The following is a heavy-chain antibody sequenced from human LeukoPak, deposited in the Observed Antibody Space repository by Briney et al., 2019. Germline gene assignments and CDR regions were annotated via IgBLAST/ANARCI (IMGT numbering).Heavy chain of an antibody. CDR2: IKYDGSAT. Sequence: PGGSLRLSCAASGFTFSNYWMHWIRQVPGKGLVWVSHIKYDGSATNYADSVKGRFTISRDNAKNTLYLQMNSLRVEDTAVYYCTSFYETNWGQGTPVTVSS. CDR3: TSFYETN. CDR1: GFTFSNYW. D-gene: IGHD2/OR15-2a*01. V-gene: IGHV3-74*01. J-gene: IGHJ4*02.